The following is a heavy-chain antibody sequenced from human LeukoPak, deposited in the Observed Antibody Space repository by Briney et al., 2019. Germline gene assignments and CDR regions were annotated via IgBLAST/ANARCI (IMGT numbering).Heavy chain of an antibody. CDR1: GLTFSSYS. J-gene: IGHJ4*02. Sequence: GGSLRLSCAASGLTFSSYSMNWVRQAPGKGLEWVSYISSGSSTIYYADSVKGRFTISRDNAKTSLYLQMNSLRAEDTAVYYCATGYYGDYEDYWGQGTLVTVSS. CDR2: ISSGSSTI. CDR3: ATGYYGDYEDY. V-gene: IGHV3-48*04. D-gene: IGHD4-17*01.